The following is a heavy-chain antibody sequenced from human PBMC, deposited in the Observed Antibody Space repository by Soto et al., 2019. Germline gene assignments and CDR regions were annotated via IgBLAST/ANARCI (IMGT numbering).Heavy chain of an antibody. V-gene: IGHV1-69*05. D-gene: IGHD2-15*01. CDR2: IIPICGTA. CDR3: ARGQVVVVAATIYYFDY. Sequence: GASVKVSCKASGGTFSSYAISWVRQAPGQGLEWMGGIIPICGTANYAQKFQGRVTMTRNTSISTAYMELSSLRSEDTAVYYCARGQVVVVAATIYYFDYWGQGTLVTVSS. CDR1: GGTFSSYA. J-gene: IGHJ4*02.